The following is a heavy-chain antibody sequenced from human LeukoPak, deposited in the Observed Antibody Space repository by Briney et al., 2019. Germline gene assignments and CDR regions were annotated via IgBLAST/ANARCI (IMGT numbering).Heavy chain of an antibody. CDR1: GFTFSSYW. Sequence: GGSLRLSCAASGFTFSSYWMSWVRQAPGKGLEWVANIKRDGSDKYYVGSVEGRFTISRDNAKNSLYLQMSSLRAEDTAIYYCARALYNRGWYPDYFDSWGQGTLVTVSS. CDR2: IKRDGSDK. J-gene: IGHJ4*02. V-gene: IGHV3-7*01. CDR3: ARALYNRGWYPDYFDS. D-gene: IGHD6-19*01.